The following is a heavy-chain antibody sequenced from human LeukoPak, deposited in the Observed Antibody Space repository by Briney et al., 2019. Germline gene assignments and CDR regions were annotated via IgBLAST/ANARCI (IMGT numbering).Heavy chain of an antibody. CDR2: ISYDGSNK. J-gene: IGHJ5*02. CDR1: GFTFSSYA. D-gene: IGHD3-22*01. CDR3: ARDPSPEVVVISWFDP. V-gene: IGHV3-30-3*01. Sequence: GRSLRLSCAASGFTFSSYAMHWVRQAPGKGLEWVAVISYDGSNKYYADSVKGRFTISRDNSKNTLYLQMNSLTAEDTAVYYCARDPSPEVVVISWFDPWGQGTLVTVSS.